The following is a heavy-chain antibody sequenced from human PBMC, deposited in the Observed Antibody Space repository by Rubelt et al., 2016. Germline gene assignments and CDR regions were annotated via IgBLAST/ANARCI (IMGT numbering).Heavy chain of an antibody. J-gene: IGHJ4*02. D-gene: IGHD2/OR15-2a*01. CDR1: GYTFTNYE. V-gene: IGHV1-18*01. CDR3: GRELSLSY. Sequence: QVQLVQSGPEVKKPGASVKVSCKASGYTFTNYELNWVRQAPGQGLEWIGWISPYNGRQSIGQNFRARGTVNTDTATSTSYMELRSLRSDDTAGYYCGRELSLSYWGQGTLVTVSS. CDR2: ISPYNGRQ.